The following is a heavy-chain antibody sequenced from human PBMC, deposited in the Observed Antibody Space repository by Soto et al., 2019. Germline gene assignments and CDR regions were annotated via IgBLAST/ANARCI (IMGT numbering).Heavy chain of an antibody. CDR1: GYTFTGYY. V-gene: IGHV1-2*04. CDR2: INPNSGGT. CDR3: ARSMVRGVLKTTPFDH. D-gene: IGHD3-10*01. Sequence: QVQLVQSGAEVKKPGASVKVSCKASGYTFTGYYMHWVRQAPGQGLEWMGWINPNSGGTNYAQKLQGWVTMTRDTSISTAYMELSRLRSDDTAVYYCARSMVRGVLKTTPFDHWGQGTLVTVSS. J-gene: IGHJ5*02.